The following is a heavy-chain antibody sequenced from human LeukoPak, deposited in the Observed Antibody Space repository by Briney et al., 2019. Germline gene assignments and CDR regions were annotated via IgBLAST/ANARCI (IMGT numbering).Heavy chain of an antibody. Sequence: SETLSLTCTVSGGSISSSSYYWGWIRQPPGKGLEWIGSIYYSGSTNYNPSLKSRVTISVDTSKNQFSLKLSSVTAADTAVYYCARDFDYYDSSGYYRYFDYWGQGTLVTVSS. D-gene: IGHD3-22*01. CDR2: IYYSGST. CDR1: GGSISSSSYY. V-gene: IGHV4-39*07. J-gene: IGHJ4*02. CDR3: ARDFDYYDSSGYYRYFDY.